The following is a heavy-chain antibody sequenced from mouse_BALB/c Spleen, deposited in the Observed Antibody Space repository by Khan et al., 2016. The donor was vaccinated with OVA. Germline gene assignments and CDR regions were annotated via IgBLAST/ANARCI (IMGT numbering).Heavy chain of an antibody. J-gene: IGHJ4*01. CDR1: GYTFTSNT. V-gene: IGHV1-4*01. CDR3: ARRTTGYALDY. Sequence: QVQLKESGTELARPGASVKMSCKASGYTFTSNTMHWVKQRPGQGLEWIGYINPRSGYTDYTQRFKDKATLTADKSSSTAYMQLSSLTSEDSAVYYFARRTTGYALDYWGLGTSVTVSS. CDR2: INPRSGYT. D-gene: IGHD2-14*01.